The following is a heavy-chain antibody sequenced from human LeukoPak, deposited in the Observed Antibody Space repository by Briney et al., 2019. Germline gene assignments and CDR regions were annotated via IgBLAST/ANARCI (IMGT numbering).Heavy chain of an antibody. V-gene: IGHV4-39*02. CDR3: ARDWRGSGWGAPYYFDY. CDR2: IYYSGST. Sequence: PSQTLSLTCTVSGGSISSSSYYWGWIRQPPGKGLEWIGSIYYSGSTYYNPSLKSRVTISVDTSKNQFSLKLSSVTAADTAVYYCARDWRGSGWGAPYYFDYWGQGTLVTVPS. J-gene: IGHJ4*02. CDR1: GGSISSSSYY. D-gene: IGHD6-19*01.